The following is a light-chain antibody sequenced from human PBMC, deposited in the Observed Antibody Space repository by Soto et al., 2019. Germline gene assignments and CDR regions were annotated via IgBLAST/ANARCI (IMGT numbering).Light chain of an antibody. V-gene: IGKV3-20*01. CDR1: QSVAYTY. CDR3: QQYGTSPFT. J-gene: IGKJ3*01. CDR2: GAS. Sequence: EIVMTQSPAALSVSPGERATLSCRASQSVAYTYLAWFQQKPGQAPRLLIYGASNRATGIPDRFSGSGSGTDFTLTISRLEPEDFAVYYCQQYGTSPFTFGPGT.